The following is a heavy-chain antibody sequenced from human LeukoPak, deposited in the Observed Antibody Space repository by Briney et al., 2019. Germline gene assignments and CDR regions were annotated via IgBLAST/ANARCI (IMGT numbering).Heavy chain of an antibody. Sequence: GASVKVSCKASGYTFTNYDINWVRQATGQGLEWMGWMNPNSANTGYAQKFQGRFTMTRNTSISTAYMELSSLRSEDTAVYYCARVNCSSTSCRSKFLDYWGQGTLVTVSS. V-gene: IGHV1-8*01. CDR1: GYTFTNYD. CDR3: ARVNCSSTSCRSKFLDY. D-gene: IGHD2-2*01. CDR2: MNPNSANT. J-gene: IGHJ4*02.